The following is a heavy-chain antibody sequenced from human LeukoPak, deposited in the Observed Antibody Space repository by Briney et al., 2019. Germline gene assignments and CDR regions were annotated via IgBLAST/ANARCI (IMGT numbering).Heavy chain of an antibody. D-gene: IGHD3-10*01. CDR1: GFTFSSYS. Sequence: PGGSLRLSCAASGFTFSSYSMNWVRQAPGKGLEWVSSISSSSSYIYYADSVKGRFTISRDNAKNSLYPQMNSLRAEDTAVYYCARGSLHYGSGSYRSDAFDIWGQGTMVTVSS. CDR2: ISSSSSYI. CDR3: ARGSLHYGSGSYRSDAFDI. J-gene: IGHJ3*02. V-gene: IGHV3-21*01.